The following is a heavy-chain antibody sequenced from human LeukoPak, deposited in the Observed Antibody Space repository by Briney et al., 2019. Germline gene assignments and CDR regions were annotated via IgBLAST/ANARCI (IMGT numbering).Heavy chain of an antibody. D-gene: IGHD3-10*01. CDR1: GFTFSSYA. V-gene: IGHV3-30-3*01. J-gene: IGHJ4*02. CDR3: ARDSLRRPSSVGY. CDR2: ISYDGSNK. Sequence: GGSLRLSCAASGFTFSSYAMHWVRQAPGKGLEWVAVISYDGSNKYYADSVKGRFTISRDNSKNTLYLQMNSLRAEDTAVYYCARDSLRRPSSVGYWGQGTLVTVSS.